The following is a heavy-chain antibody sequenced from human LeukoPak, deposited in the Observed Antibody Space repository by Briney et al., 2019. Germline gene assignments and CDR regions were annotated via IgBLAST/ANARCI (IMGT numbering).Heavy chain of an antibody. V-gene: IGHV4-34*01. J-gene: IGHJ4*02. CDR3: ARGLTSDY. Sequence: SETLSLTCAVYGGSFSGYYWSWIRQPPGKGLEWIGEINHSGSTNYNPSLKSRVTISVDTSKNQFSLKLSSVTAADTAVYYCARGLTSDYWGQGTLVTVSS. CDR1: GGSFSGYY. CDR2: INHSGST. D-gene: IGHD2-21*02.